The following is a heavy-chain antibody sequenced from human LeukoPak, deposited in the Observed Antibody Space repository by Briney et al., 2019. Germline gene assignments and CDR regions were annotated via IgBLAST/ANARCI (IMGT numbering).Heavy chain of an antibody. Sequence: ASETLSLTCTVSGGSISSYYWSWIRQPPGKGLEWIGEINHSGSTNYNPSLKSRVTISVDTSKNQFSLKLSSVTAADTAVYYCARDYCSSTSCYLGFPDYWGQGTLVTVSS. CDR3: ARDYCSSTSCYLGFPDY. D-gene: IGHD2-2*01. J-gene: IGHJ4*02. CDR2: INHSGST. V-gene: IGHV4-34*01. CDR1: GGSISSYY.